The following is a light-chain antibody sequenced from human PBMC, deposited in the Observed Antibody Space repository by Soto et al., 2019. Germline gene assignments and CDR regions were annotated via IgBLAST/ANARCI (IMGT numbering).Light chain of an antibody. J-gene: IGLJ1*01. Sequence: QSALTQPASVSGSPGQSITISCTGTSSDVGAYDYVSWYQQHPDKAPKLMIYEVSNRPSGVSNRFSGSKSVNTATLTISGLQADDEGDYYCSSYTSSSTRVFGTGTKLTVL. CDR3: SSYTSSSTRV. CDR1: SSDVGAYDY. V-gene: IGLV2-14*03. CDR2: EVS.